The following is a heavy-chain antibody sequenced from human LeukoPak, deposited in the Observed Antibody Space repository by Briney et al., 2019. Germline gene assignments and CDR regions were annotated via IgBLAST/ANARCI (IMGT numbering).Heavy chain of an antibody. Sequence: PSETLSLTCTVSGGSISTYYWNWLRQPPGKGLEWIGYIYYTGSANYNPSFASRLTISIDTSKKQFSLKPNSVTAADTAVYFCAREHYDFYGMDVWGQGTTVTVSS. CDR3: AREHYDFYGMDV. J-gene: IGHJ6*02. V-gene: IGHV4-59*01. D-gene: IGHD3-3*01. CDR1: GGSISTYY. CDR2: IYYTGSA.